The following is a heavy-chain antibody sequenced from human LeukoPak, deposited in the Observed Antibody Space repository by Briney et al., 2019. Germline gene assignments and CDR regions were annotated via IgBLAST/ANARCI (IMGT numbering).Heavy chain of an antibody. D-gene: IGHD3-22*01. CDR3: AREQEVDDSSGYYAYYYYYGMDV. V-gene: IGHV3-21*01. CDR1: GFTFSSYA. CDR2: ISSSSSYI. Sequence: GGSLRLSCAASGFTFSSYAMSWVRQAPGKGLEWVSSISSSSSYIYYADSVKGRFTISRDNAKNSLYLQMNSLRAEDTAVYYCAREQEVDDSSGYYAYYYYYGMDVWGQGTTVTVSS. J-gene: IGHJ6*02.